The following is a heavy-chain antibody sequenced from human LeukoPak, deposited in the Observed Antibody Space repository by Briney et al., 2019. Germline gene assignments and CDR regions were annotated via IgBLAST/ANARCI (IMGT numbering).Heavy chain of an antibody. D-gene: IGHD2-21*02. Sequence: GGSLRLSCAATGFTFKDYGMHWVRQAPGKGLEWVSGISYNSDTIAYADSVKGRFTISRDNAKNSLYLQMNSLRAEDTALYYCAKDYCGGDCYSGWYFDLWGRGTLVTVSS. J-gene: IGHJ2*01. V-gene: IGHV3-9*01. CDR3: AKDYCGGDCYSGWYFDL. CDR2: ISYNSDTI. CDR1: GFTFKDYG.